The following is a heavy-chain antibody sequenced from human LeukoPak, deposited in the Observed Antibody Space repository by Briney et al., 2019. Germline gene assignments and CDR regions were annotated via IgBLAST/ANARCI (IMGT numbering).Heavy chain of an antibody. J-gene: IGHJ4*02. V-gene: IGHV4-34*01. Sequence: SETLALTCAVYGGSFSDKYWNWIRQAPGKGLEWIGEINHSGSTNYNPSLKSRVTISVDTSKNQFSLKLSSVTAADTAVYYCARRRRYCSSTSCYNLLDYWGQGTLVTVSS. D-gene: IGHD2-2*02. CDR1: GGSFSDKY. CDR3: ARRRRYCSSTSCYNLLDY. CDR2: INHSGST.